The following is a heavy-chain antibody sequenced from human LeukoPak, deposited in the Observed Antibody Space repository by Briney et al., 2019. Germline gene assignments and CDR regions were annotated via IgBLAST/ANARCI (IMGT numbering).Heavy chain of an antibody. Sequence: GGSLRLSCAASGFTFSSYAISWVRQAPGEGLEWVSSITTSGGSTYYADSVKGRFTISRDNAKNTLYLQMNSLRAEDTAVYYCAKDHYVSGRYVAFDIWGQGTMVTVSS. V-gene: IGHV3-23*01. CDR2: ITTSGGST. D-gene: IGHD3-10*01. J-gene: IGHJ3*02. CDR3: AKDHYVSGRYVAFDI. CDR1: GFTFSSYA.